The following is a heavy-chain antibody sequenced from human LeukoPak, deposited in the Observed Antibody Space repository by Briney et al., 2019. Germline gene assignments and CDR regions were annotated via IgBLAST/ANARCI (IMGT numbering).Heavy chain of an antibody. CDR2: IYHSGST. D-gene: IGHD4-23*01. V-gene: IGHV4-4*02. Sequence: SGTLSLTCAVSGGSISSSNWWSWVRQPPGKGLEWIGEIYHSGSTNYNPSLKSRVTISVDTSKNQFSLKLSSVTAADTAVYYCARAVGTSRNFFDYWGQGTLVTVSS. J-gene: IGHJ4*02. CDR1: GGSISSSNW. CDR3: ARAVGTSRNFFDY.